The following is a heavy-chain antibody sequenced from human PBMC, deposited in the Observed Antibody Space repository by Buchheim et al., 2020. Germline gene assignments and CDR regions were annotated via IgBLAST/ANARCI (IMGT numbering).Heavy chain of an antibody. CDR3: AIHILTAASYFDY. J-gene: IGHJ4*02. V-gene: IGHV4-39*01. CDR2: IYSSGST. Sequence: QLQLQESGPGLVKPSETLSLTCTVSGGSISSSSYYWGWIRQPPGKGLEWIGSIYSSGSTYYNPSLKSRVTISVDTSKHQFSLKLSSVTAADTAVYYCAIHILTAASYFDYWGQGTL. D-gene: IGHD3-9*01. CDR1: GGSISSSSYY.